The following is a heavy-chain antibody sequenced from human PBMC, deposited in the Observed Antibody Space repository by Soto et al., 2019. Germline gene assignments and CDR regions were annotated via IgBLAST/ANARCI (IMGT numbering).Heavy chain of an antibody. Sequence: PGGSLRLSCAASGFTFSSYGMHWVRQAPGKGLEWVAVISYDGSNKYYADSVKGRFTISRDNSKNTLYLQMNSLRAEDTAVYYCAKDRKILRTSGGKLWFGSPPAYYYYYGMDVWGQGTTVTVSS. V-gene: IGHV3-30*18. CDR3: AKDRKILRTSGGKLWFGSPPAYYYYYGMDV. J-gene: IGHJ6*02. D-gene: IGHD3-10*01. CDR2: ISYDGSNK. CDR1: GFTFSSYG.